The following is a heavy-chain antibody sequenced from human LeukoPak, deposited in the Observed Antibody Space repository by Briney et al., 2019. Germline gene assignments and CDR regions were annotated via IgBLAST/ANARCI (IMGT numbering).Heavy chain of an antibody. CDR2: IAYTEST. J-gene: IGHJ4*02. D-gene: IGHD4-23*01. Sequence: PSETLSLTCTVSGGSIILYYWSWIRQPPGKGLDGIGYIAYTESTNYNPSLKSRVPISLDTSQNQFSLKLSSVTAADTAVYYCARQRGYGGNHFYFDYWGQGTLVTVSS. CDR3: ARQRGYGGNHFYFDY. V-gene: IGHV4-59*08. CDR1: GGSIILYY.